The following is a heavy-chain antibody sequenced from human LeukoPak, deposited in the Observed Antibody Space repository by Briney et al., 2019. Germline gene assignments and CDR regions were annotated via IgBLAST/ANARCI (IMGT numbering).Heavy chain of an antibody. V-gene: IGHV1-18*01. CDR2: ISAYNGDT. D-gene: IGHD2-2*01. J-gene: IGHJ4*02. Sequence: ASVKVSCKASGYTFTNYGISWVRQAPGQGLEWMGWISAYNGDTNYAQKFQVRVTMTTDTSTSTAYMDLRSLRSDDTAVYYCARGPVAMPVYFDYWGQGTLVTVSS. CDR1: GYTFTNYG. CDR3: ARGPVAMPVYFDY.